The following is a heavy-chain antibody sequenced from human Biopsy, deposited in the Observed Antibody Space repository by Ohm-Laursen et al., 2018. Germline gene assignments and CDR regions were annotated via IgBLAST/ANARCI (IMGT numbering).Heavy chain of an antibody. J-gene: IGHJ1*01. CDR1: GGSFTGHY. V-gene: IGHV4-59*11. D-gene: IGHD4-23*01. Sequence: TLSLTCTVSGGSFTGHYWTWIRQPPGKGLEWIGHISHTGYTSYKSSLKSRVTISLDTSRKHFSLRLTPSAAADTAVYYCARGSNEYGGLYFPHWGQGTLVTVSS. CDR2: ISHTGYT. CDR3: ARGSNEYGGLYFPH.